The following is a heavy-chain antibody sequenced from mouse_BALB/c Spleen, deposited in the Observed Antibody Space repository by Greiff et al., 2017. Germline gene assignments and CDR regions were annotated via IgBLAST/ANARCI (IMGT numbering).Heavy chain of an antibody. J-gene: IGHJ4*01. Sequence: EVQLVESGGGLVQPKGSLKLSCAASGFTFNTYAMNWVRQAPGKGLEWVARIRSKSNNYATYYADSVKDRFTISRDDSQSMLYLQMNNLKTEDTAMYYCVRQNYGLYYYAMDYWGQGTSVTVSS. D-gene: IGHD1-2*01. CDR3: VRQNYGLYYYAMDY. CDR1: GFTFNTYA. V-gene: IGHV10-1*02. CDR2: IRSKSNNYAT.